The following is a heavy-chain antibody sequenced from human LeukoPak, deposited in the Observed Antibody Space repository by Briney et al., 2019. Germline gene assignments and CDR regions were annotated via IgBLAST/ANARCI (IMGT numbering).Heavy chain of an antibody. V-gene: IGHV4-59*08. Sequence: SETLSLTCTVSGGSISSYYWSWIRQPPGKGLEWIGYIYYSGSTNYNPSLKSRVTISVDTSKNQFSLKVTSVTAADTAMYYCTKREGPMSGSYDYFDPWGQGTLVTVS. J-gene: IGHJ5*02. D-gene: IGHD1-26*01. CDR3: TKREGPMSGSYDYFDP. CDR2: IYYSGST. CDR1: GGSISSYY.